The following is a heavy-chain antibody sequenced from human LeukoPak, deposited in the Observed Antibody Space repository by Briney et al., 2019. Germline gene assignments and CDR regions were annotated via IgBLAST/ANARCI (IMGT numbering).Heavy chain of an antibody. D-gene: IGHD6-13*01. Sequence: GESLKISCKGSGYSFSSYWIGWVRQMPGKGLEWMGIISPGDSDTRYSPSFQGQVTISADKSISTAYLQWSSLKASDTAMYYCARHNSKEAATYYFDYWGQETLVTVSS. V-gene: IGHV5-51*01. J-gene: IGHJ4*02. CDR1: GYSFSSYW. CDR2: ISPGDSDT. CDR3: ARHNSKEAATYYFDY.